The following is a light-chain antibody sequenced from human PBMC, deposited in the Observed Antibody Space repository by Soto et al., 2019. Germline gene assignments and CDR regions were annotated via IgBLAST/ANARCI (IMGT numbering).Light chain of an antibody. CDR3: QQYSNWPTRS. V-gene: IGKV3-15*01. J-gene: IGKJ1*01. Sequence: MTQSPSTLSGSAGDRATLSCRASQRISDTLAWYQHKPGQTPRLLIYETSSRATGVPTRFSGSRSGAEFTLTINSLQPDDFAVYYCQQYSNWPTRSFGRGTKVDIK. CDR1: QRISDT. CDR2: ETS.